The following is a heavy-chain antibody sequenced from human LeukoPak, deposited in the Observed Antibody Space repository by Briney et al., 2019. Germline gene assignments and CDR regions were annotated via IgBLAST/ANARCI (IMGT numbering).Heavy chain of an antibody. Sequence: ASVKVSCKASGYTFTSYGISWVRQAPGQGLEWMGWISAYNGNTNYAQKLQGRVTMTTDTSTSTAYMELRSLRSDDTAVYYCAREPRGAQFGYYYYGMDAWGQGATVTVSS. D-gene: IGHD1-26*01. CDR2: ISAYNGNT. V-gene: IGHV1-18*01. CDR3: AREPRGAQFGYYYYGMDA. J-gene: IGHJ6*02. CDR1: GYTFTSYG.